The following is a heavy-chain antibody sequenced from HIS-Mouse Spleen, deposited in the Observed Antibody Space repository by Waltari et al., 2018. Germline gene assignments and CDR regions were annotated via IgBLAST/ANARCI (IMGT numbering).Heavy chain of an antibody. D-gene: IGHD6-13*01. CDR2: LTYSGDT. CDR3: AREIPYSSSWYDWYFEL. V-gene: IGHV4-39*07. Sequence: QLQLQESGPGLVKPSETLSLTCTVSGGSISSSSYYWGWLRQPPGKGLEWIGSLTYSGDTYDNPSLKVRVTVSVDTSKNQFSLKLSSVTAADTAVYYCAREIPYSSSWYDWYFELWGRGTLVTVSS. CDR1: GGSISSSSYY. J-gene: IGHJ2*01.